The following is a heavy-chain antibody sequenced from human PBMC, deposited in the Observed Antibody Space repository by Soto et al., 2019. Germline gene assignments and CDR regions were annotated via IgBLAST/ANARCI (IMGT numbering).Heavy chain of an antibody. D-gene: IGHD6-19*01. CDR2: ISGSGGST. CDR3: AKEREAYCSGWYGGFYY. J-gene: IGHJ4*02. Sequence: EVQLLESGGGLVQPGGSLRLSCAASGFTFSSYAMSWVRQAPGKGLEWVSAISGSGGSTYYADSVKGRFTISRDNSKNTLYLQMNSLRAEYTAVYYCAKEREAYCSGWYGGFYYWCEGTVLSACS. CDR1: GFTFSSYA. V-gene: IGHV3-23*01.